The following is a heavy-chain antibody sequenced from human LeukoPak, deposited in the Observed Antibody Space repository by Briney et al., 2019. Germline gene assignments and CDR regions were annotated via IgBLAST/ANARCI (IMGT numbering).Heavy chain of an antibody. CDR2: IYSGGST. CDR1: GFTVSSNY. CDR3: ARETLAVAFDY. Sequence: GGSLRLSCAASGFTVSSNYMSWVRQAPGKGLEWVSVIYSGGSTYYADSVKGRFTISRDSSKNTLYLQMNSLRAEDTAVYYCARETLAVAFDYWGQGTLVTVSS. J-gene: IGHJ4*02. V-gene: IGHV3-66*01. D-gene: IGHD6-19*01.